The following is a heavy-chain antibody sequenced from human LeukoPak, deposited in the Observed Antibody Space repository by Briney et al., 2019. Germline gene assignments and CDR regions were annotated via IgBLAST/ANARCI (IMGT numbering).Heavy chain of an antibody. CDR1: GGSFSGYY. V-gene: IGHV4-34*01. CDR2: ISHSGST. J-gene: IGHJ5*02. Sequence: SETLSLTCAVYGGSFSGYYWSWIRQPPGKGLEWIGEISHSGSTNYNPSLKSRVTISVDTSKNQFSLKLSSVTAADTAVYYCARRRDGYKKVVGATNWFDPWGQGTLVTVSS. D-gene: IGHD5-24*01. CDR3: ARRRDGYKKVVGATNWFDP.